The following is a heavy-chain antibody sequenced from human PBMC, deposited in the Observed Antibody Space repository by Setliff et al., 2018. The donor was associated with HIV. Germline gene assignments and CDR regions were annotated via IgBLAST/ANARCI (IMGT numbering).Heavy chain of an antibody. CDR1: GFTFGDYV. CDR2: IKSKTDGGTT. V-gene: IGHV3-15*01. Sequence: GGSLRLSCTGSGFTFGDYVVSWVRQAPGKGLEWVGRIKSKTDGGTTDYAAPVKGRFTISRDDSKNMLYLQMNSLKTKDTAVYYCATTDYYYYYMDVWGKGTTVTVSS. J-gene: IGHJ6*03. CDR3: ATTDYYYYYMDV. D-gene: IGHD4-17*01.